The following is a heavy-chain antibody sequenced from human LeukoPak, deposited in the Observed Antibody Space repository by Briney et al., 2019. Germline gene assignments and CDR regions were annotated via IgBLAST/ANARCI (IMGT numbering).Heavy chain of an antibody. CDR2: INPNSGGT. CDR1: GYTFTGYH. V-gene: IGHV1-2*04. D-gene: IGHD3-10*01. CDR3: ARGGSPEGYYYYGMDV. Sequence: GASVKVSCKASGYTFTGYHMHWVRQAPGQGLEWMGWINPNSGGTNYAQKFQGWVTMTRDTSISTAYMELSRLRSDDTAVYYCARGGSPEGYYYYGMDVWGQGTTVTVSS. J-gene: IGHJ6*02.